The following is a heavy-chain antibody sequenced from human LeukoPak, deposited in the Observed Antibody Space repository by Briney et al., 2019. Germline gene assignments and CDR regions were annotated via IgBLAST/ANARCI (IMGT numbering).Heavy chain of an antibody. CDR3: AREGIVVVTPSPSI. Sequence: PGGSLRLSCAASDFSFTTYAMSWVRQAPGKGLEWVSYISSSSSTIYYADSVKGRFTISRDNAKNSLYLQMNSLRAEDTAVYYCAREGIVVVTPSPSIWGQGTLVTVSS. D-gene: IGHD2-21*02. J-gene: IGHJ4*02. V-gene: IGHV3-48*01. CDR1: DFSFTTYA. CDR2: ISSSSSTI.